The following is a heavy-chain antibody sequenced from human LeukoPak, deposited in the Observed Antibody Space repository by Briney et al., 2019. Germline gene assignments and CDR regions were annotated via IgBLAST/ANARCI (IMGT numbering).Heavy chain of an antibody. CDR3: AKALSELVLGMDV. CDR2: ISYDGSNK. Sequence: GRSLRLSCAASGFTFSSYGMHWVRQAPGKGLEWVAVISYDGSNKYYADSVKGRFTISRDNSKNMLYLQMNSLRAEDTAVYYCAKALSELVLGMDVWGQGTTVTVSS. CDR1: GFTFSSYG. J-gene: IGHJ6*02. D-gene: IGHD6-6*01. V-gene: IGHV3-30*18.